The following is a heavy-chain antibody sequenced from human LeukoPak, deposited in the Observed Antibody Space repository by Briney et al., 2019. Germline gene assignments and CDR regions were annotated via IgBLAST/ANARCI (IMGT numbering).Heavy chain of an antibody. V-gene: IGHV1-2*02. D-gene: IGHD5-12*01. J-gene: IGHJ3*02. CDR1: GYTFTGYY. CDR3: ARQSGYVYAFHI. Sequence: ASVKVSCKASGYTFTGYYMHWVRQAPGQGLEWMGWINPNSGGTNYAQKFQGRVTMTRDTSISTAYMELSRLRSDDTAVYYCARQSGYVYAFHIWGQGTMVTVSS. CDR2: INPNSGGT.